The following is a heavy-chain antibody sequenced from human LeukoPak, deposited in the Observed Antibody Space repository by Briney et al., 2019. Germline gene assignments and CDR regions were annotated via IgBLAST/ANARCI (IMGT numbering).Heavy chain of an antibody. CDR1: GYTFTSYS. CDR3: GRSYSSSHPDWFDP. D-gene: IGHD6-6*01. J-gene: IGHJ5*02. V-gene: IGHV1-18*01. CDR2: ISGYNGNP. Sequence: ASVKVSCKASGYTFTSYSISWVRQAPGQGLEWMGWISGYNGNPNYAQKLQGRVTMTTDTSTSTAYMELRSLRADDTALYYCGRSYSSSHPDWFDPWGQGTLATVSS.